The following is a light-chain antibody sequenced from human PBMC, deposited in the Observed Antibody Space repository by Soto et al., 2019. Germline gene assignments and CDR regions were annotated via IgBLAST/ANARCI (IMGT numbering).Light chain of an antibody. CDR2: GAC. Sequence: EIVLTQSPATLSLSPGERATLSCRASQSVSSNYLAWYQRKPGQAPRLLIYGACSRATDIPYRFSGSGSGTDFTLTITRLEPEDFAVYYCQQYGSSPPTFGQGTKVEIK. CDR3: QQYGSSPPT. V-gene: IGKV3-20*01. CDR1: QSVSSNY. J-gene: IGKJ1*01.